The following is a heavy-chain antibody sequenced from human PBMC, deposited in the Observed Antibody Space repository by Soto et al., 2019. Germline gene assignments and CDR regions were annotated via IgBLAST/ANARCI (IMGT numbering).Heavy chain of an antibody. CDR3: ARGVRLYYFDY. D-gene: IGHD3-22*01. J-gene: IGHJ4*02. CDR1: GFTFSSYA. CDR2: ISYDGSNK. Sequence: GGSLRLSCAASGFTFSSYAMHWVRQAPGKGLEWVAVISYDGSNKYYADSVKGRFTISRDNSKNTLYLQMNSLRAEDTAVYYCARGVRLYYFDYWGQGTLVTVSS. V-gene: IGHV3-30-3*01.